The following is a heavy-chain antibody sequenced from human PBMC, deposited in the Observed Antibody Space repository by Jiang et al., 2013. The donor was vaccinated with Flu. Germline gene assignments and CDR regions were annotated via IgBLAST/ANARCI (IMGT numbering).Heavy chain of an antibody. CDR3: ARVGTCSGGSCYSAYFDY. Sequence: GSGLVKPSQTLSLTCAVSGGSISSGGYSWSWIRQPPGKGLEWIGYIYHSGSTYYNPSLKSRVTISVDRSKNQFSLKLSSVTAADTAVYYCARVGTCSGGSCYSAYFDYWGQGTLV. CDR2: IYHSGST. D-gene: IGHD2-15*01. CDR1: GGSISSGGYS. J-gene: IGHJ4*02. V-gene: IGHV4-30-2*01.